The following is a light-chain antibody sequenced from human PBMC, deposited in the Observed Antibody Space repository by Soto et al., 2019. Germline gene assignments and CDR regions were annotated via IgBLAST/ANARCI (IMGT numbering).Light chain of an antibody. J-gene: IGKJ4*01. CDR2: DAS. CDR3: QHATGFPLS. CDR1: QDIRNS. Sequence: DIQMTQSPSSVSASVGDRVTITCRASQDIRNSLAWYQQQPGKAPRLLIYDASTLQGGFQSRFSGSGSVTDFSLTISSQQPEDFATYYCQHATGFPLSFGGGTKVEI. V-gene: IGKV1-12*01.